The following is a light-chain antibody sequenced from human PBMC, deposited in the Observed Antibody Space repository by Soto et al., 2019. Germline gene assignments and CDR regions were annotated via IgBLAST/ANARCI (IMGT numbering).Light chain of an antibody. CDR2: AAS. J-gene: IGKJ1*01. Sequence: EIQMTQSPSSLSASVGDRVTITCRASQNINNYLNWYQQQPGKGPKLLIYAASNLQSRVPSRFRGSGSGTDFTLTISSLQPEDFATYYCQQSYTFPETFGQGTKVEIK. V-gene: IGKV1-39*01. CDR1: QNINNY. CDR3: QQSYTFPET.